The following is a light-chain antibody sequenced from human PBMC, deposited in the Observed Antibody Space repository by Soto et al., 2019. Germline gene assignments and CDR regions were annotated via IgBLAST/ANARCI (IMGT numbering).Light chain of an antibody. CDR3: QQSYRTPHP. V-gene: IGKV1-39*01. CDR1: QSISSY. Sequence: DIQMTQSPSSLSASVGDRVTITCRASQSISSYLNWYQQKPGKAPKLLIYAASSLQSGVPSRFSGSGSGTDFTLTISSLQPEDFATYYCQQSYRTPHPFGQGPKLEIK. J-gene: IGKJ2*01. CDR2: AAS.